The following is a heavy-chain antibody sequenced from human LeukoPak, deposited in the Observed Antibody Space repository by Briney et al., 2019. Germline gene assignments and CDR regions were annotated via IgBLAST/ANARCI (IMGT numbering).Heavy chain of an antibody. D-gene: IGHD3-10*01. V-gene: IGHV4-4*02. Sequence: SGTLSLTCAVSGGSISSSNWWSWVRQPPGKGLEWIGSIYYSGSTYYNPSLKSRVTISVDTSKNQFSLKLSSVTAADTAVYYCASFITMVRGAISGGYWGQGTLVTVSS. CDR2: IYYSGST. J-gene: IGHJ4*02. CDR1: GGSISSSNW. CDR3: ASFITMVRGAISGGY.